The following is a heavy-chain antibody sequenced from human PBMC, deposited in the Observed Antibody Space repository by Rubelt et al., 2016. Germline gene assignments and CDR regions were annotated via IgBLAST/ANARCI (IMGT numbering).Heavy chain of an antibody. CDR3: ARISLSVAGDY. CDR2: INHSGST. J-gene: IGHJ4*02. Sequence: QVQLQQWGAGLLKPSETLSLTCAVYGGSFSGYYWSWIRQPPGKGLEWVGEINHSGSTNYNPSLKGRVTISVDTSKNQFSLRLSSVTAADTAVYYCARISLSVAGDYWGQGTLVTVSS. V-gene: IGHV4-34*01. D-gene: IGHD6-19*01. CDR1: GGSFSGYY.